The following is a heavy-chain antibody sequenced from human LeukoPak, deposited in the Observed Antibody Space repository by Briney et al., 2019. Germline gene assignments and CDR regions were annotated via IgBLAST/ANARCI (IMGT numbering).Heavy chain of an antibody. D-gene: IGHD3-3*01. CDR3: ARGVSYYDFWSGYYSPYWFDP. Sequence: SETLSLTCTVSGGSISSYYWSWIRQPPGKGLEWIGYIYYSGSTNYNPSLKSRVTISVDTSKNQFSLKLSSVTAADTAVYYCARGVSYYDFWSGYYSPYWFDPWGQGTLVTVSS. CDR1: GGSISSYY. J-gene: IGHJ5*02. CDR2: IYYSGST. V-gene: IGHV4-59*12.